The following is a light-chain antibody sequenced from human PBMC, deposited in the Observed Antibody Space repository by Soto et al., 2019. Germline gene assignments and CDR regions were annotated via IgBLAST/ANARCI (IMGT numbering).Light chain of an antibody. Sequence: EIVLTQSPGTLSLSPGERATLSCRASQSVGNNFLGWYQQKPGQAPRLLIYHASNRATGIPDRFSGTASGTDFTLTISRLEPEDSAVYYCHQYAASPLTFGGGTKVEIK. CDR1: QSVGNNF. CDR2: HAS. CDR3: HQYAASPLT. J-gene: IGKJ4*01. V-gene: IGKV3-20*01.